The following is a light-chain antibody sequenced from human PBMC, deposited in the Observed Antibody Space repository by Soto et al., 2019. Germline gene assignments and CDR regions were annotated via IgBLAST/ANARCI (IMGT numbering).Light chain of an antibody. CDR1: SSDVGSYNL. CDR3: CSFAGGSTYV. Sequence: QSVLTQPASVSGSPGQSITLSCTGTSSDVGSYNLVSWYQQHPGKAPKLMTSEGGKRPSGVSNRFSGSKSGNTASLTISGLQAEDEADYYCCSFAGGSTYVFGTGTKVTVL. CDR2: EGG. J-gene: IGLJ1*01. V-gene: IGLV2-23*01.